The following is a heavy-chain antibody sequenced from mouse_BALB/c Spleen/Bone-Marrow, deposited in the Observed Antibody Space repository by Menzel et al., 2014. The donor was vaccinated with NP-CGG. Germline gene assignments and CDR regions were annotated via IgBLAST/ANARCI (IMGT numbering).Heavy chain of an antibody. J-gene: IGHJ2*01. D-gene: IGHD1-1*01. CDR2: ILPGSGTA. CDR3: ARASVVPYYFDF. V-gene: IGHV1-9*01. Sequence: QVQLKQSGAELMKPGASVKISCKATGYTFSNYWIDWVKQRPGHGLEWIGEILPGSGTANYNEKFKGKATFTADTSSNTAHMQLSSLTSEDSALYYCARASVVPYYFDFWGQGTTLTVSS. CDR1: GYTFSNYW.